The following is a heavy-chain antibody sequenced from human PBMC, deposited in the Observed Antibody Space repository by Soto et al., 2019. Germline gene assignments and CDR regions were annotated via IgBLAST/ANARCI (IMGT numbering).Heavy chain of an antibody. J-gene: IGHJ3*02. V-gene: IGHV6-1*01. D-gene: IGHD6-13*01. CDR3: ARGSDSSSWYMGAFDI. CDR1: GDSVSSNSAT. Sequence: SQTLSLTCAISGDSVSSNSATWDWIRQSPSRGLEWLGRTYYRSKWSNDYAVSVKSRIKINPDTSKNQFSLQLNSVTPEDTAVYYCARGSDSSSWYMGAFDIWGQGTMVTVSS. CDR2: TYYRSKWSN.